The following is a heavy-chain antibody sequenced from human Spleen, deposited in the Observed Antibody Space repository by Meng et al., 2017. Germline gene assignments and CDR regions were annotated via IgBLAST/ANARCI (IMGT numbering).Heavy chain of an antibody. D-gene: IGHD2-15*01. CDR1: GGSFSDYY. CDR2: INHGGST. J-gene: IGHJ4*02. CDR3: ARGRGWSSHIDY. V-gene: IGHV4-34*01. Sequence: QVQLQEWGTGLLKPSETLPPPCVGSGGSFSDYYWSWIRQPPGKGLEWIGEINHGGSTNYNPSLKSRVTISVDTSKNQFSLKLSSVTAADTAVYYCARGRGWSSHIDYWGQGTLVTVSS.